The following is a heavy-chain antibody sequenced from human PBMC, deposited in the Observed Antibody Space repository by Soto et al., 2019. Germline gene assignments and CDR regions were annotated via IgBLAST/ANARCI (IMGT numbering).Heavy chain of an antibody. D-gene: IGHD1-26*01. CDR3: ASRERVDAFDS. V-gene: IGHV1-69*01. CDR2: IIPILGSA. CDR1: GGSFSSNA. Sequence: QVQLVQSGAEVKKPGSSVKVSCKASGGSFSSNAISWVRQAPGQGLEWMGGIIPILGSANYAQKFQDRLTITADGSTTTNYMELNSPRSEDAAVYYCASRERVDAFDSWGQGTLVTVFS. J-gene: IGHJ3*02.